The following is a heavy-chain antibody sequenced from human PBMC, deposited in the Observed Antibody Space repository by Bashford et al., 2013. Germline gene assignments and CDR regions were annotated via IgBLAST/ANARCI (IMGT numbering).Heavy chain of an antibody. CDR3: ARLSLDILVVPAAPTKYYYYYGMDV. J-gene: IGHJ6*02. D-gene: IGHD2-2*03. CDR2: IYYSGST. Sequence: SETLSLTCSVSGGSISSYYWSWIRQPPGKGLEWIGYIYYSGSTNYNPSLKSRVTISVDTSKNQFSLKLSSVTAADTAVYYCARLSLDILVVPAAPTKYYYYYGMDVWGQGTTVTVSS. V-gene: IGHV4-59*01. CDR1: GGSISSYY.